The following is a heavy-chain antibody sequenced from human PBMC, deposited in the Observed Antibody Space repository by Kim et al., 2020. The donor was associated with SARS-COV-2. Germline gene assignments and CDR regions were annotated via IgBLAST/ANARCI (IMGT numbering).Heavy chain of an antibody. Sequence: GGSLRLSCAASGFTFSSYGMHWVRQAPGKGLEWVAVISYDGSNKYYADSVKGRFTISRDNSKNTLYLQMNSLRAEDTAVYYCAKGGNMGRITSDAFDIWG. CDR1: GFTFSSYG. D-gene: IGHD3-10*01. CDR2: ISYDGSNK. J-gene: IGHJ3*02. CDR3: AKGGNMGRITSDAFDI. V-gene: IGHV3-30*18.